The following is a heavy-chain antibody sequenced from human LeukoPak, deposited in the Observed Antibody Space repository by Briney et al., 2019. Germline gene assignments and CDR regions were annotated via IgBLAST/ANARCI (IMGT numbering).Heavy chain of an antibody. CDR2: IDSSGGYM. CDR1: GFTFSTYW. CDR3: LRGDRRDY. J-gene: IGHJ4*02. V-gene: IGHV3-21*06. Sequence: GGSLRLSCAASGFTFSTYWMYWARQAPGKGLEWVSSIDSSGGYMFYADSVKGRFIISRDNAKDSLYLQMNSLRVEDTAVYYCLRGDRRDYWGQGTLVTVSS.